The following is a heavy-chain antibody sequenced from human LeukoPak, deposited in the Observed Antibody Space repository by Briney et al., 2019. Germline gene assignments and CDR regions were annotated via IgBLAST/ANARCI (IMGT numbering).Heavy chain of an antibody. CDR2: VLYDGSKK. CDR1: GFTFRSYA. V-gene: IGHV3-30*18. D-gene: IGHD6-13*01. CDR3: ANFEGSSQAFHI. Sequence: GGSLRLSCAASGFTFRSYAMHWVRQAPGKGLEWVAAVLYDGSKKYYADSVKGRFSICRDNSNYTLYLQMNSVRAEDTAVYHCANFEGSSQAFHIWGQGTMVTVSS. J-gene: IGHJ3*01.